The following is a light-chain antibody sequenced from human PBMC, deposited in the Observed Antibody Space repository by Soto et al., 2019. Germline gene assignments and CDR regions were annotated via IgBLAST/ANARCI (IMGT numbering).Light chain of an antibody. CDR1: QSVTSN. J-gene: IGKJ2*01. Sequence: ETVLTQSPATLSVSPGERATFSCKASQSVTSNLAWYQQKPGQVPRLLIYGASTRATGIPARFSGSGSGTECTLSISSLQSEDFAIYHCQQYHSWPHTFGQGTKLETK. CDR2: GAS. CDR3: QQYHSWPHT. V-gene: IGKV3-15*01.